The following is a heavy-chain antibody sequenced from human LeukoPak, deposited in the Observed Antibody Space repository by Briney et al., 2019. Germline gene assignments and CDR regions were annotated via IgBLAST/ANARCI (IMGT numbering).Heavy chain of an antibody. J-gene: IGHJ4*02. CDR3: ARYDFNKFFDY. D-gene: IGHD3-3*01. V-gene: IGHV4-59*01. CDR1: GGSISNYY. CDR2: IYYSGST. Sequence: SETLSLTCTVSGGSISNYYWSWIRQPPGKGLEWIGYIYYSGSTNYNPFLKSRVTMSVDTSKNQFSLKLSSVTAADTAVYYCARYDFNKFFDYWGQGTLVTVSS.